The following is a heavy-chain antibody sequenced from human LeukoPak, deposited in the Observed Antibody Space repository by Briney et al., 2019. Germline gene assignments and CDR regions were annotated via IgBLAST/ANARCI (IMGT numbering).Heavy chain of an antibody. J-gene: IGHJ4*02. CDR2: ISSSSSTI. D-gene: IGHD3-22*01. Sequence: PGGSLRLSCAASGFTFSNAWMSWVRQAPGKGLEWVSYISSSSSTIYYADSVKGRFTISRDNAKNSLYLQMNSLRAEDTAVYYCARVLHKRNYDSSDYYGYWGQGILVTVSS. V-gene: IGHV3-48*01. CDR3: ARVLHKRNYDSSDYYGY. CDR1: GFTFSNAW.